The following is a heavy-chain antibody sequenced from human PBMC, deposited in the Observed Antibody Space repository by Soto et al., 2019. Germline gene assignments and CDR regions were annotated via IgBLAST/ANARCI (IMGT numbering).Heavy chain of an antibody. CDR2: IYHSGST. CDR1: GSPISSGYY. V-gene: IGHV4-38-2*02. Sequence: PSETLSLTCTVSGSPISSGYYWGWIRQPPGKGLEWIGSIYHSGSTSYNPPLKSRVTISVDLSKTHFSLRLTSVTAADTAVYYCARTWSNYDFWEVWGQGTTVTVSS. D-gene: IGHD3-3*01. CDR3: ARTWSNYDFWEV. J-gene: IGHJ6*02.